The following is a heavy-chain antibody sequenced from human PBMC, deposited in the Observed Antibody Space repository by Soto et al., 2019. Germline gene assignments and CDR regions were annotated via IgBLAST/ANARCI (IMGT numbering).Heavy chain of an antibody. CDR1: GFTFGSYS. V-gene: IGHV3-48*01. CDR3: ARHPERIAQIGWFDP. CDR2: ISSSSSTI. Sequence: GGSLRLSCAASGFTFGSYSMNWVGQGPGKGLEWVSYISSSSSTIYYADSVKGRFTISRDNAKNSPYLQMNSLRAEDTAVYYCARHPERIAQIGWFDPWGQGTLVTVSS. J-gene: IGHJ5*02. D-gene: IGHD6-13*01.